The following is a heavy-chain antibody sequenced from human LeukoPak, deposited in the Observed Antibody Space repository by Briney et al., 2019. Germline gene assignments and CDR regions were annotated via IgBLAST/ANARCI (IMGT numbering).Heavy chain of an antibody. Sequence: VASVKVSCKASGYTFTSFGISWVRQAPGQGLEWMGWITTYNGNTKYAQKVQGRVTMTTDTSTSTAYMELRSLRSDDTAVYYCARRPDFEVLPTGSGAFDIWGQGTMVTVSS. D-gene: IGHD1-1*01. V-gene: IGHV1-18*01. CDR1: GYTFTSFG. J-gene: IGHJ3*02. CDR3: ARRPDFEVLPTGSGAFDI. CDR2: ITTYNGNT.